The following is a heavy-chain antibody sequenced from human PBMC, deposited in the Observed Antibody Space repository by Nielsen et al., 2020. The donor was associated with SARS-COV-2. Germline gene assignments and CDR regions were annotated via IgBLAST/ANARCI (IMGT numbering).Heavy chain of an antibody. CDR2: IYFSGRT. CDR3: ARESSGYDHYNYGMDV. Sequence: SETLSLTCTVSGAPISSGGYYWSWIRHHPGKGLEWIGYIYFSGRTCYNPSLKSRVTISVDTSKNQFSLSLRSVTAADTAVYYCARESSGYDHYNYGMDVWGQGTTVTVSS. J-gene: IGHJ6*02. V-gene: IGHV4-31*03. CDR1: GAPISSGGYY. D-gene: IGHD5-12*01.